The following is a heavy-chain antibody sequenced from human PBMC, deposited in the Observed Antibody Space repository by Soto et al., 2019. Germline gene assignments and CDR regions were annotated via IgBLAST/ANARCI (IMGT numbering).Heavy chain of an antibody. D-gene: IGHD2-2*01. V-gene: IGHV4-34*01. Sequence: NPSETLSLTCAVYGGSFSGYYWSWIRQPPGKGLEWIGEINHSGSTNYNPSLKSRVTISVDTSKNQFSLKLSSVTAADTAVYYCARARYCSSTSCPYYFDYWGQGTLVTVSS. CDR3: ARARYCSSTSCPYYFDY. CDR2: INHSGST. J-gene: IGHJ4*02. CDR1: GGSFSGYY.